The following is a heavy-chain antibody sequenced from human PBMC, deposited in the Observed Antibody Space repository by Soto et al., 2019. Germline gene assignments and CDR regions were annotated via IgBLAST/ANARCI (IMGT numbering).Heavy chain of an antibody. J-gene: IGHJ6*03. CDR1: GYTFSTYG. CDR3: ARSPNYYYYMDV. CDR2: ISVYNGNT. V-gene: IGHV1-18*01. Sequence: QGQLVQSGAEVKKPGASVKVSCKASGYTFSTYGISWVRQAPGQGLEWMGWISVYNGNTKYAQKLQGRVTMTADTSTSTAYMELRSLRSDDTAVYYCARSPNYYYYMDVWGKGTTVTVSS.